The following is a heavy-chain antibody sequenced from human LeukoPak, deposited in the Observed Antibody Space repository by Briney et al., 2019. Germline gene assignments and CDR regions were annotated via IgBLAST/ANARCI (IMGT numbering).Heavy chain of an antibody. CDR3: GRAVGGDYFDY. J-gene: IGHJ4*02. D-gene: IGHD3-16*01. CDR2: IYSGGST. Sequence: GGSLRLSCAASGFTVSSNYMSWVRQAPGKGLEWVSVIYSGGSTYYADSVKGRFTISRDNSKNTLYLQMNSLRAEDTAVYYCGRAVGGDYFDYGGQGTLVTVS. CDR1: GFTVSSNY. V-gene: IGHV3-66*01.